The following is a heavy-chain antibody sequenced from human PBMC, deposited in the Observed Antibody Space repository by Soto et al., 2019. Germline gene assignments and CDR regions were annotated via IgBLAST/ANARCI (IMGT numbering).Heavy chain of an antibody. CDR1: GGSISSGGYS. CDR2: IYHSGST. J-gene: IGHJ5*02. CDR3: ARVGYSSSSWFDP. D-gene: IGHD6-6*01. V-gene: IGHV4-30-2*01. Sequence: QLQLQESGSGLVKPSQTLSLTCAVSGGSISSGGYSWSWIRQPPVKGLEWIGYIYHSGSTYYHPSLKSRVTISVDRAKNQFSLKLSSVTAADTAVYYCARVGYSSSSWFDPWGQGTLVTVSS.